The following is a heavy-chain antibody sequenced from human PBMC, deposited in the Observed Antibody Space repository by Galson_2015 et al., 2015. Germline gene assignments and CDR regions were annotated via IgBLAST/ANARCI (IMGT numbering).Heavy chain of an antibody. CDR1: GYTFTSYY. D-gene: IGHD1-26*01. V-gene: IGHV1-46*01. CDR2: INPSGGST. Sequence: SVKVSCKASGYTFTSYYMHWVRQAPGQGLEWMGIINPSGGSTSYAQKFQGRVTMTRDTSTSTVYMELSSLRSEDTAVYYCARDINIEWELWPFDIWGQGTMVTVSS. CDR3: ARDINIEWELWPFDI. J-gene: IGHJ3*02.